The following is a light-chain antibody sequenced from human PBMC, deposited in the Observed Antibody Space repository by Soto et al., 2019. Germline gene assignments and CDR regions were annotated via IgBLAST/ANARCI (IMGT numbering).Light chain of an antibody. Sequence: EIVLTQSPATLSLSPGERATLSCRASQSVGSYLAWYQQKLGQAPRLLIYDASNRATGIPARFSGSGSGTDFTLTISSLEPEDFAVYYCHQRSNWPRTFGQGTKVEIK. J-gene: IGKJ1*01. V-gene: IGKV3-11*01. CDR1: QSVGSY. CDR3: HQRSNWPRT. CDR2: DAS.